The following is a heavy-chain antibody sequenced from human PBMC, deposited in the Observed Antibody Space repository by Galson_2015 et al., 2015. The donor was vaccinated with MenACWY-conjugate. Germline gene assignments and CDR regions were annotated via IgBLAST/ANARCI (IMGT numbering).Heavy chain of an antibody. CDR1: GGTFSSYA. CDR3: ASFLEWLNFDI. D-gene: IGHD3-3*01. CDR2: IIPIFGTA. V-gene: IGHV1-69*13. J-gene: IGHJ3*02. Sequence: SVKVSCKASGGTFSSYAISGVRQAPGQGLEWMGGIIPIFGTANYAQKFQGRVTITADESTSTAYMELSSLRSEDTAVYYCASFLEWLNFDIWGQGTMVTVSS.